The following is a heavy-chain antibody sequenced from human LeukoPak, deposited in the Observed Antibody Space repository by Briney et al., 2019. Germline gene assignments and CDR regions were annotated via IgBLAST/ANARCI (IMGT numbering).Heavy chain of an antibody. Sequence: SETLSLTCTVSGGSISSYYWSWIRQPAGKGLEWIGRIYTSGSTNYNPSLKSRVTISVDKSKNQFSLKLSSVTAADTAVYYCARDAEFYYYDSSGYRPRGVYIDYWGQGTLVTVSS. J-gene: IGHJ4*02. CDR3: ARDAEFYYYDSSGYRPRGVYIDY. V-gene: IGHV4-4*07. CDR1: GGSISSYY. D-gene: IGHD3-22*01. CDR2: IYTSGST.